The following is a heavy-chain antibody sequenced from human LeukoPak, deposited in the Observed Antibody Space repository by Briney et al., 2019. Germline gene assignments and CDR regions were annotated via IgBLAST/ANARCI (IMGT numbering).Heavy chain of an antibody. V-gene: IGHV3-7*05. Sequence: GGSLRLSCAASGFTFSSYWMSWVRQAPGKGLEWVANIKQDGSEKYYVDSVKGRFTISRDNSKNTLYLQMNSLRFEDTAVYYCAKALSGGYDYYYYGMDVWGQGTTVTVSS. J-gene: IGHJ6*02. D-gene: IGHD5-12*01. CDR2: IKQDGSEK. CDR1: GFTFSSYW. CDR3: AKALSGGYDYYYYGMDV.